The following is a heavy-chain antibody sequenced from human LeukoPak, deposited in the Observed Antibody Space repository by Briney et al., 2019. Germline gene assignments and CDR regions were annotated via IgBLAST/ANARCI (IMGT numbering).Heavy chain of an antibody. CDR1: GGSFNDYY. CDR3: ARRDYLDHFYYIDV. V-gene: IGHV4-34*01. CDR2: IKPSGRI. J-gene: IGHJ6*03. D-gene: IGHD3-10*01. Sequence: KTSETLSLTCAVYGGSFNDYYWIWIRQPPGKGLEWIGEIKPSGRINYNPSLESRVTISVDTSKNHFSLKLSSVTAADTAVYYCARRDYLDHFYYIDVWDKGNTVTVSS.